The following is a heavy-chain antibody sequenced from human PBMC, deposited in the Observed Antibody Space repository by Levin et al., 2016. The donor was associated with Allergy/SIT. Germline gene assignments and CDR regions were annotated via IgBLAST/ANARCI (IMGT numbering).Heavy chain of an antibody. CDR1: GFTFSSYG. CDR3: ARDLSVGALDF. J-gene: IGHJ4*02. V-gene: IGHV3-33*08. Sequence: GGSLRLSCAASGFTFSSYGMHWVRQAPGKGLECVALIWYDGSKKDYADSVKGRFTISRDISKNTLYLQMDSLRAEDTAVYYCARDLSVGALDFGGQGTLVTVSS. CDR2: IWYDGSKK. D-gene: IGHD1-26*01.